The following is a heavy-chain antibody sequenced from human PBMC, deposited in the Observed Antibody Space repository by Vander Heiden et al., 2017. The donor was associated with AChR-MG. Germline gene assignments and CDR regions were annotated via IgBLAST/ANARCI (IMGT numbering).Heavy chain of an antibody. D-gene: IGHD5-18*01. V-gene: IGHV3-11*01. CDR1: GFNFSDYY. Sequence: QVQLVESGGGLVKPGGSLRLSCAASGFNFSDYYMSWIRQAPGKGLEWVSFISSSGSTIYYADSVKGRFTISRDNANNSLYLHMNSLRAEDTAVYYCARDLYGTAMVDYWGQGTLVTVSS. CDR2: ISSSGSTI. J-gene: IGHJ4*02. CDR3: ARDLYGTAMVDY.